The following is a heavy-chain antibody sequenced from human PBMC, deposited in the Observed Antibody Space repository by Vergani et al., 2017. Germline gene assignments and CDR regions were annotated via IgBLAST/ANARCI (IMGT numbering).Heavy chain of an antibody. CDR2: IKSKTDGGTT. V-gene: IGHV3-15*01. D-gene: IGHD2-15*01. J-gene: IGHJ6*02. CDR3: TTDSVVVVVAATITDGMDV. Sequence: EVQLVESGGGLVKPGGSLRLSCAASGFTFSNAWMSWVRQAPGKGLEWVGRIKSKTDGGTTDYAAPVKGRFTISRDDSKNTLYLQMNSLKTEDTAVYYCTTDSVVVVVAATITDGMDVWGQGTTVTVSS. CDR1: GFTFSNAW.